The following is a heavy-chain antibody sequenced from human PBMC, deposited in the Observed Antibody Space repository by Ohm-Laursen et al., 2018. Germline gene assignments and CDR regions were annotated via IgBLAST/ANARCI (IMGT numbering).Heavy chain of an antibody. CDR3: ARGTTVTTTNYYYGMDV. CDR1: GYTFTSYG. D-gene: IGHD4-17*01. CDR2: ISAYNGNT. V-gene: IGHV1-18*01. Sequence: ASVKVSCKSSGYTFTSYGISWARQAPGQGLEWMGWISAYNGNTNYAQKLQGRVTMTRDTSISTAYMELSRLRSDDTAVYYCARGTTVTTTNYYYGMDVWGQGTTVTVSS. J-gene: IGHJ6*02.